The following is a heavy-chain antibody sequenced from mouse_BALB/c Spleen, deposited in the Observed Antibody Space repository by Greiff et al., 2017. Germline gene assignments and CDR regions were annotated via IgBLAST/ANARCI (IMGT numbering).Heavy chain of an antibody. J-gene: IGHJ2*01. Sequence: EVKLMESGGGLVQPGGSRKLSCAASGFTFSSFGMHWVRQAPEKGLEWVAYISSGSSTIYYADTVKGRFTISRDNPKNTLFLQMTSLRSEDTAMYYCARNNYYGSSYSGFDYWGQGTTLTVSS. CDR2: ISSGSSTI. V-gene: IGHV5-17*02. D-gene: IGHD1-1*01. CDR3: ARNNYYGSSYSGFDY. CDR1: GFTFSSFG.